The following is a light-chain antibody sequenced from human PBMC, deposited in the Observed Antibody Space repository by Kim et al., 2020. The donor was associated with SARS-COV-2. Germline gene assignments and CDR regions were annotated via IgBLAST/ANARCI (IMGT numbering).Light chain of an antibody. CDR1: KDSRNY. V-gene: IGKV1-33*01. CDR2: DAS. Sequence: SVGDRGTRTCQANKDSRNYVKWYQQKPGTDPKLLIHDASNLETGVQPRFSGSGYGTEFTFANSGLQPEDIATYYCQQYDNIACAFGQGTKLEI. CDR3: QQYDNIACA. J-gene: IGKJ2*02.